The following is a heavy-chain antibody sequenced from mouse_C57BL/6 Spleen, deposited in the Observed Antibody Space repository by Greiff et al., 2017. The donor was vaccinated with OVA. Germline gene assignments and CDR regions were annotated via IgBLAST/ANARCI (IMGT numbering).Heavy chain of an antibody. V-gene: IGHV1-82*01. D-gene: IGHD4-1*01. CDR1: GYAFSSSW. CDR3: ATELTGPMDY. Sequence: VQGVESGPELVKPGASVEISCKASGYAFSSSWMNWVKQRPGQGLEWIGRIYPGDGDTNYNGKFKGKATLTADKSSSTAYMQLSSLTSEDSAVYFCATELTGPMDYWGQGTSVTVSS. J-gene: IGHJ4*01. CDR2: IYPGDGDT.